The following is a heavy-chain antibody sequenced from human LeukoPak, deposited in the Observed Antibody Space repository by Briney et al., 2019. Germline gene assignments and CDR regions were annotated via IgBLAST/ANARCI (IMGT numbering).Heavy chain of an antibody. CDR1: GGSISSSSYY. CDR2: IYWDDDK. V-gene: IGHV2-70*01. J-gene: IGHJ4*02. CDR3: ARQNYDILTGYYDDY. D-gene: IGHD3-9*01. Sequence: TLSLTCTVSGGSISSSSYYWGWIRQPPGKGLEWLAHIYWDDDKYYSTSLKTRLTISKDTSKNQVVLTMTNMDPVDTATYYCARQNYDILTGYYDDYWGQGTLVTVSS.